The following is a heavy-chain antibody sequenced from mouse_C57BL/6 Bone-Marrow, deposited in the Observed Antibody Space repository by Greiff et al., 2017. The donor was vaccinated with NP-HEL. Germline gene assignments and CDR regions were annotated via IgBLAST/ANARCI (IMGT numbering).Heavy chain of an antibody. CDR1: GFSLTSYA. CDR2: IWTGGST. J-gene: IGHJ3*01. Sequence: VQLVESGPGLVAPSQSLSITCTVSGFSLTSYAISWVRQPPGKGLEWLGVIWTGGSTNYNSALKSRLNISKDNSKSQVFLKMNSLQTDDTARYYCARSYYYGSSSFAYWGQGTLVTVSA. CDR3: ARSYYYGSSSFAY. V-gene: IGHV2-9-1*01. D-gene: IGHD1-1*01.